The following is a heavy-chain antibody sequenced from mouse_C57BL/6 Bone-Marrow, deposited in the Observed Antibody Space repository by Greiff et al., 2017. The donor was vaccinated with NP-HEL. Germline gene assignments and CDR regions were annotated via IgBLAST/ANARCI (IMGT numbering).Heavy chain of an antibody. CDR2: INPSTGGT. V-gene: IGHV1-42*01. D-gene: IGHD1-1*01. CDR3: ARITVTTVVAHWYFDV. CDR1: GYSFTGYY. J-gene: IGHJ1*03. Sequence: VQLKESGPELVKPGASVKISCKASGYSFTGYYMNWVKQSPEKSLEWIGEINPSTGGTTYNQKFKAKATLTVDKSSSTAYMQLKSLTSEDSAVYYCARITVTTVVAHWYFDVWGTGTTVTVSS.